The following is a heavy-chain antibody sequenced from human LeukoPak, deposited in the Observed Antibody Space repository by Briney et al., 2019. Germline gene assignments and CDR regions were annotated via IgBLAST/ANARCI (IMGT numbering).Heavy chain of an antibody. D-gene: IGHD3-16*01. CDR2: IYYSGST. CDR1: GGSISSSTYY. V-gene: IGHV4-39*01. CDR3: VRGSTLRHYQY. J-gene: IGHJ4*02. Sequence: SETLSLTCTVSGGSISSSTYYWGWIRRPPVKGLERIGSIYYSGSTYYNPSLKSRVTVSVDTSKNQFSLNLSSVTAADTAVYYCVRGSTLRHYQYWGQGTLVTVSS.